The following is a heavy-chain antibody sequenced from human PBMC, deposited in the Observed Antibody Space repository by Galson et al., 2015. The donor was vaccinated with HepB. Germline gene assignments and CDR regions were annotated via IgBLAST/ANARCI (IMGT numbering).Heavy chain of an antibody. J-gene: IGHJ4*02. D-gene: IGHD3-3*02. CDR3: ATLLAAFAGKGD. CDR2: INYDGSA. V-gene: IGHV4-31*03. CDR1: GASINSGAYH. Sequence: TLSLTCIVSGASINSGAYHWIWVRQHPGKGLEWIGFINYDGSAYYNPSLKSRLIMSIDTSKNQFSLNLSSVSAADTAVYYSATLLAAFAGKGDWGQGTLVTISS.